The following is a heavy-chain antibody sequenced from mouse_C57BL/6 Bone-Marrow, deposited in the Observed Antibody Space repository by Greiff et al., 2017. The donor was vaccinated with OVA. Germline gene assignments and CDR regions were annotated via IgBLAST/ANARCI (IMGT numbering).Heavy chain of an antibody. CDR1: GFTFSDYG. J-gene: IGHJ2*01. Sequence: EVHLVESGGGLVKPGGSLKLSCAASGFTFSDYGLHWVRQAPEKGLEWVAYISSGSSTIYYADTVKGRFTISRDNAKNTLFLQMTSLRSEDTAMYYCARDDKSYFDYWGQGTTLTVSS. V-gene: IGHV5-17*01. CDR2: ISSGSSTI. CDR3: ARDDKSYFDY. D-gene: IGHD2-3*01.